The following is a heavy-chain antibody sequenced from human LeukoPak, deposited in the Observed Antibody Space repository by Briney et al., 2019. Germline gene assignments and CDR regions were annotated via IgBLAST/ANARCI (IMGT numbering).Heavy chain of an antibody. CDR3: AREATNLRGTNAFDI. CDR1: GYSFTSYW. Sequence: GESLKISCKGSGYSFTSYWIGWVRQMPGKGLEWMGIIYPGDSDTRYSPSFQGQVTISADKSISTAYLQWSSLKASDTAMYYCAREATNLRGTNAFDIWGQGTMVTVSS. V-gene: IGHV5-51*01. CDR2: IYPGDSDT. J-gene: IGHJ3*02. D-gene: IGHD2-15*01.